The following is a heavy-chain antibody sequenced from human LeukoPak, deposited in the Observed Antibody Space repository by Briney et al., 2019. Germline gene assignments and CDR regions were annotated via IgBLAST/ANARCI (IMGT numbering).Heavy chain of an antibody. CDR2: ISAYNGNT. V-gene: IGHV1-18*01. CDR1: GYTFTSYG. D-gene: IGHD3-22*01. Sequence: ASVKVSCKASGYTFTSYGISWVRRAPGQGLEWMGWISAYNGNTNYAQKLQGRVTMTTDTSTSTAYMELRSLRSDDTAVYYCARDRSYYYDSSGYYPLDYWGQGTLVTVSS. CDR3: ARDRSYYYDSSGYYPLDY. J-gene: IGHJ4*02.